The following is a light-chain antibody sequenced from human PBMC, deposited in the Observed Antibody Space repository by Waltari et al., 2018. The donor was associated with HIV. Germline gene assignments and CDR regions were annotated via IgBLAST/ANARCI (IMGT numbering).Light chain of an antibody. CDR3: SSYAGSNNYGV. J-gene: IGLJ2*01. CDR1: SSDVGGYNY. Sequence: QSALTQPPSASGSPGQPVTIACTGTSSDVGGYNYVSWYQQYPGKAPKLMIYEVTKRPSGVPDRSSGSRSGNTASLTVSWLQAEDEADYYCSSYAGSNNYGVFGGGTRLTVL. V-gene: IGLV2-8*01. CDR2: EVT.